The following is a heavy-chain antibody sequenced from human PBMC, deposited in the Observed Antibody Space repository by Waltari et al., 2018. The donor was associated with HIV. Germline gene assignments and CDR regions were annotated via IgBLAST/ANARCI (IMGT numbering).Heavy chain of an antibody. CDR1: RFTFSNPW. D-gene: IGHD2-21*02. V-gene: IGHV3-15*01. J-gene: IGHJ3*01. CDR2: IRSESDGATT. CDR3: TTIFEVLAAIRPGGL. Sequence: EVQLEETGGGFVKPGGTLRLSCAASRFTFSNPWMSWVRQSPGKGLEWVALIRSESDGATTDYAAPVKDRFTISRDDSKNMLYLEMNSLKTEDTAVYYCTTIFEVLAAIRPGGLWGQGTMVTVSS.